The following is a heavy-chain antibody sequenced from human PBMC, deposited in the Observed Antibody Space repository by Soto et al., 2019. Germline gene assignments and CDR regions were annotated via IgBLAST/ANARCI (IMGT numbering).Heavy chain of an antibody. J-gene: IGHJ6*02. CDR2: IYPGDSDT. D-gene: IGHD3-22*01. Sequence: GESLKISCKGSGYSFTSYWIGWVRQMPGKGLEWMGIIYPGDSDTRYSPSFQGQVTISADKFISTAYLQWSSLKASDTAMYYCARLGYDSSGYYVYYYGMDVWGQGTTVTVSS. V-gene: IGHV5-51*01. CDR3: ARLGYDSSGYYVYYYGMDV. CDR1: GYSFTSYW.